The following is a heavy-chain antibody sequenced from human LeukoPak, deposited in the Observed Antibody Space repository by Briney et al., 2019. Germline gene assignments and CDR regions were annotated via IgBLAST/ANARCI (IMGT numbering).Heavy chain of an antibody. CDR3: ATQVGDGGYFDY. Sequence: GGSLRLSCAASGFTFSSYEMNWVRQAPGKGLEWVSYISSSGSTIYYADSVKGRVTISRDNAKNSLYLQMNSLRAEDTAVYYCATQVGDGGYFDYWGQGTLVTVSS. CDR1: GFTFSSYE. V-gene: IGHV3-48*03. J-gene: IGHJ4*02. CDR2: ISSSGSTI. D-gene: IGHD1-26*01.